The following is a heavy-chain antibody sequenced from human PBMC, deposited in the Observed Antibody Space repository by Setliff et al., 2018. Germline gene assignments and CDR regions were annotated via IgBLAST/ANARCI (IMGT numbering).Heavy chain of an antibody. J-gene: IGHJ6*03. V-gene: IGHV4-31*03. Sequence: SETLSLTCTVSGGSLSSYNYWSWIRQHPGKGLEWIGYIYYSGSTYYSPSLKSRVTISVDTSKHQFSLKLSSVTAADTAVYYCARTPFGGVRRTEYMDVWGKGTTVTVSS. D-gene: IGHD3-16*01. CDR1: GGSLSSYNY. CDR2: IYYSGST. CDR3: ARTPFGGVRRTEYMDV.